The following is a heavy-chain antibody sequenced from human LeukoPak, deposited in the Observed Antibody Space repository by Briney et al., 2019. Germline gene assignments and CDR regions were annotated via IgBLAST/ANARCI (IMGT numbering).Heavy chain of an antibody. J-gene: IGHJ4*02. V-gene: IGHV3-23*01. CDR3: AKDQHVVVTAIFDY. Sequence: GGSLRLSCAASGFTFSTYAMRWVRQAPGKGLEWVSAISGSGGSTYYADSVKGRFTISRDNSKNTLYLQMNSLRAEDTAVYYCAKDQHVVVTAIFDYWGQGTLVTVSS. CDR2: ISGSGGST. D-gene: IGHD2-21*02. CDR1: GFTFSTYA.